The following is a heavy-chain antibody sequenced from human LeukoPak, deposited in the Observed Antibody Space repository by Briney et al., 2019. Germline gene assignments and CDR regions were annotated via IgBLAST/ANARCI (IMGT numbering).Heavy chain of an antibody. CDR2: IVYDGRNR. CDR3: VKSMLGGYRLLIDS. D-gene: IGHD5-12*01. J-gene: IGHJ4*02. CDR1: GFTFSYYG. Sequence: GKSLRLSCAASGFTFSYYGIHWVRQVPGKGLEWVAGIVYDGRNRFYADPVKGRFTISRDNSKNTLFLQMNSLRAEDTAVYYCVKSMLGGYRLLIDSWGQGTLVTVSS. V-gene: IGHV3-30*18.